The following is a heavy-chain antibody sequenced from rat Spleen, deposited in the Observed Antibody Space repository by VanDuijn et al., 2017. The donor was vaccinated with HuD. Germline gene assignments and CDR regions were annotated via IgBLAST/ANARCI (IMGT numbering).Heavy chain of an antibody. CDR3: ASPSY. J-gene: IGHJ3*01. CDR1: GFTLSTAW. Sequence: EVQLVESGGGLVQPGNSLKLSCATSGFTLSTAWMYWYRQFPEKRLEWVARIKAKSYNYATDYTESVKGRFTISRDDSKSSTYLQMNNLKEEDTAIYYCASPSYWGQGTLVTVSS. CDR2: IKAKSYNYAT. V-gene: IGHV6-6*01.